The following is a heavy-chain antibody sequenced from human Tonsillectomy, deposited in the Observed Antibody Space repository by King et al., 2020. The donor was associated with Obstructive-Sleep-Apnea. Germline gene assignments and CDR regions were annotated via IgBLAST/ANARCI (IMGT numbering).Heavy chain of an antibody. V-gene: IGHV4-34*01. J-gene: IGHJ2*01. D-gene: IGHD3-16*01. CDR2: INHSGST. CDR1: GGSFIDYY. Sequence: VQLQQWGAGLLKPSETLSLTCAVSGGSFIDYYWSWIRQPPGQGLEWIGEINHSGSTNYNPSLKTRVTISIDTSKNQFSLKLSSLTAADTALYYCARPAYRGWYFDLWGRGTLVTVSS. CDR3: ARPAYRGWYFDL.